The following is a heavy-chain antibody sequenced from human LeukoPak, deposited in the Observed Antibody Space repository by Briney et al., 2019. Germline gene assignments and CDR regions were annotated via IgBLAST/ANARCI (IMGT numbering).Heavy chain of an antibody. J-gene: IGHJ4*02. CDR2: IYHSGST. CDR1: GGSISSYY. CDR3: ARDPLTYYDFWSGYYSGSYGFDY. D-gene: IGHD3-3*01. Sequence: SETLSLTCTVSGGSISSYYWSWIRQPPGKGLEWIGSIYHSGSTNYNPSLKSRVTISVDTSKNQFSLKLSSVTAADTAVYYCARDPLTYYDFWSGYYSGSYGFDYWGQGTLVTVSS. V-gene: IGHV4-59*12.